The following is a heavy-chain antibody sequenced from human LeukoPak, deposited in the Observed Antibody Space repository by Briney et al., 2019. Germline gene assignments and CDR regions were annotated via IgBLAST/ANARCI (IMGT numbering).Heavy chain of an antibody. CDR2: ISYDGSNK. Sequence: GGSLRLSCAASGFTFSSYSMNWVRQAPGKGLEWVAVISYDGSNKYYADSVKGRFTISRDNSKNTLYLQMNSLRAEDTAVYYCARSVSSQWLLYDWGQGTLVTVSS. V-gene: IGHV3-30*03. CDR1: GFTFSSYS. CDR3: ARSVSSQWLLYD. D-gene: IGHD2-2*02. J-gene: IGHJ4*02.